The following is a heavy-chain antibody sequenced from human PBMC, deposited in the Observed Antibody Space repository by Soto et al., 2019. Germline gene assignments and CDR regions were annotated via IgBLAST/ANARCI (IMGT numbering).Heavy chain of an antibody. CDR2: ISSSSSTI. CDR1: GFTFSSYS. D-gene: IGHD3-9*01. CDR3: ARDRSSYDIFTGEYYYYYGMDV. J-gene: IGHJ6*02. Sequence: EVQLVESGGGLVQPGGSLRLSCAASGFTFSSYSMNWVRQAPGKGLEWVSYISSSSSTIYYADSVKGRFTISRDNAKNSLYLQMNSLRAEDTAVYYCARDRSSYDIFTGEYYYYYGMDVWGQGTTVTVSS. V-gene: IGHV3-48*01.